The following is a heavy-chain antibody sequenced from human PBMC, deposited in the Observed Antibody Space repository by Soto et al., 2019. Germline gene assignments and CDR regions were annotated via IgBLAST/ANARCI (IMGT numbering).Heavy chain of an antibody. J-gene: IGHJ6*03. CDR2: ISAENGET. D-gene: IGHD7-27*01. CDR1: GYTLTELS. CDR3: ARDLSWGSNWYYYMDV. V-gene: IGHV1-24*01. Sequence: VKVSCKVSGYTLTELSMHWVRQAPGKGLEWMGGISAENGETIYAQKFQGRVTMTTDTSTSTAYMELRSLRAEDTAVYYCARDLSWGSNWYYYMDVWGKGTTVTVSS.